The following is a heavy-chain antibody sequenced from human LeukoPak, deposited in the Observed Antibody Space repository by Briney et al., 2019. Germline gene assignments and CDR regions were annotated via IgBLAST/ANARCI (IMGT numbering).Heavy chain of an antibody. Sequence: ASVKVSCKASGYTFTGYYMHWVRQAPGQGLEWMGWISAYNGDTNYAQKLQGRVTMTTDTSTTTAYMELRSLRSDDTAVYYCTRDLFRFDYWGQGTLVTVSS. J-gene: IGHJ4*02. CDR3: TRDLFRFDY. CDR2: ISAYNGDT. V-gene: IGHV1-18*04. D-gene: IGHD3-10*01. CDR1: GYTFTGYY.